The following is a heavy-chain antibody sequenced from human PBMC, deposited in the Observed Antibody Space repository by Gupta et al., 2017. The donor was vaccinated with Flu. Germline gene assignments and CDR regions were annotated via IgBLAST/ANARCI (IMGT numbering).Heavy chain of an antibody. V-gene: IGHV4-34*01. Sequence: RQPPGKGLEWIGEINRSGSTNYNPSLKSRLTRSVASSKNQFSLRLSSVTAADTAVYYCARGTYSSTWSTNFDRWGQGTLGTVSS. CDR2: INRSGST. D-gene: IGHD2-2*01. CDR3: ARGTYSSTWSTNFDR. J-gene: IGHJ4*02.